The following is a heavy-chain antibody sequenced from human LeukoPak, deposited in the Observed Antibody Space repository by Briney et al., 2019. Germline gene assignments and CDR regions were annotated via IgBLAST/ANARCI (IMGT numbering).Heavy chain of an antibody. CDR1: GFTFSSYS. J-gene: IGHJ4*02. Sequence: GGSLRLSCAASGFTFSSYSMNWVRQAPGKGLEWVSSISSSSIYIYYVDSVKGRFTISRDNAKNSLYLQMNSLRAEDTAVYYCARHVGLGYYDGSGYYSYFDYWGQGTLVTVSS. V-gene: IGHV3-21*01. CDR2: ISSSSIYI. D-gene: IGHD3-22*01. CDR3: ARHVGLGYYDGSGYYSYFDY.